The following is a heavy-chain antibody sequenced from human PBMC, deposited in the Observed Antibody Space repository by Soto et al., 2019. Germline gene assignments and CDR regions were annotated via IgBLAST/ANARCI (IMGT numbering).Heavy chain of an antibody. CDR3: ARALWTGDDILTGKDDAFDI. CDR1: GGSISSGGYY. J-gene: IGHJ3*02. D-gene: IGHD3-9*01. V-gene: IGHV4-31*03. CDR2: IYYSGST. Sequence: QVQLQESGPGLVKPSQTLSLTCTVSGGSISSGGYYWSWIRQHPGKGLEWIGYIYYSGSTYYNPSLKSRVTISVDTSKNQFSLKLSSVTAADTAVYYCARALWTGDDILTGKDDAFDIWGQGTMVTVSS.